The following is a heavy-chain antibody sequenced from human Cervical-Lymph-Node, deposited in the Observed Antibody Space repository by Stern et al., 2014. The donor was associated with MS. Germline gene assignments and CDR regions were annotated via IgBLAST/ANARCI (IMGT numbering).Heavy chain of an antibody. V-gene: IGHV1-69*01. J-gene: IGHJ4*02. CDR1: GDTFSSYS. Sequence: QMQLVQSGAEVKKSGSSVTVSCKASGDTFSSYSINWMRQAPGQGLEWMGGIFPIFGSANYAQKFQGRVTITADESTSTAYMELSSLRSEDTAVYYCARVKSTVGATYFDDWGQGTLVTVSS. D-gene: IGHD1-26*01. CDR2: IFPIFGSA. CDR3: ARVKSTVGATYFDD.